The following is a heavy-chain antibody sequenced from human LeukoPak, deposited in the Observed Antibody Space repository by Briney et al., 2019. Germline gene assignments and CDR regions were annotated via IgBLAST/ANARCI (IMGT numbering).Heavy chain of an antibody. V-gene: IGHV1-18*01. Sequence: GASVKVSCKASGYTFTNYGISWVRQAPGQGLEWMGWITTYNGNTNYLQKFQGRVTMTADTSTSTVYMELRGLRSDDTAVYYCARDLKSAVAGTIGLGYWFDPWGQGTLVTVSS. CDR3: ARDLKSAVAGTIGLGYWFDP. CDR2: ITTYNGNT. D-gene: IGHD6-19*01. CDR1: GYTFTNYG. J-gene: IGHJ5*02.